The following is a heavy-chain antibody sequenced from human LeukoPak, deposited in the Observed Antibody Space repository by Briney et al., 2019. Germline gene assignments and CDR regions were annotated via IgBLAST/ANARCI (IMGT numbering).Heavy chain of an antibody. CDR1: GFTFSSYS. J-gene: IGHJ4*02. Sequence: GGSLRLSCAASGFTFSSYSMNWVRQAPGKGLEWISFISSSSTTIYYADSVKGRFTISRDNAKNSLYPQMNSLRAEDTAVYYCARGYCRGGSCYSGDLFDYWGQGTLVTVSS. D-gene: IGHD2-15*01. CDR3: ARGYCRGGSCYSGDLFDY. V-gene: IGHV3-48*01. CDR2: ISSSSTTI.